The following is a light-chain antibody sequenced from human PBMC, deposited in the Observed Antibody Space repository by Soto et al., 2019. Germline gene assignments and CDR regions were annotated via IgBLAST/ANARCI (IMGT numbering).Light chain of an antibody. Sequence: SVLTQPASVSGSPGQSITISCTGTSSDVGGYDYVSWYQLHPGKAPKLMVFEVSNRPSGVSYRFSGSKSGTSASLAITGLQAEDEADYYCQSYDSSLDGYVFGPGTKVTVL. CDR1: SSDVGGYDY. CDR2: EVS. V-gene: IGLV2-14*01. J-gene: IGLJ1*01. CDR3: QSYDSSLDGYV.